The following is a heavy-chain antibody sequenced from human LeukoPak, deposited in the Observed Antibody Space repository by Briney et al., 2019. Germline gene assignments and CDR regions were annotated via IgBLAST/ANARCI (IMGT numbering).Heavy chain of an antibody. Sequence: SVKVSCKASGGTFRSYAISWVRQAPGQGLEWMGRIIPILGIANYAQKFQGRVTITADKSTSTAYMELSSLRSEDTAVYYCATFKYYYDSSGDFDYWGQGTLVTVSS. CDR1: GGTFRSYA. J-gene: IGHJ4*02. D-gene: IGHD3-22*01. CDR3: ATFKYYYDSSGDFDY. CDR2: IIPILGIA. V-gene: IGHV1-69*04.